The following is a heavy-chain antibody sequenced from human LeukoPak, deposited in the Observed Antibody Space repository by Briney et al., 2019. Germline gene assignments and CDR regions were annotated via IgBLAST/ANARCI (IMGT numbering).Heavy chain of an antibody. J-gene: IGHJ3*02. CDR1: GFTFSDYY. D-gene: IGHD6-13*01. CDR3: ARGGAAAGTNFDI. CDR2: ISSSRSYT. Sequence: GGSLRLSCAASGFTFSDYYMSWIRQAPGKGLEWVSYISSSRSYTNYADSVKGRFTISRDNAKNSPYLQMNSLGAEDTAVYYCARGGAAAGTNFDIWGQGTMVTVSS. V-gene: IGHV3-11*05.